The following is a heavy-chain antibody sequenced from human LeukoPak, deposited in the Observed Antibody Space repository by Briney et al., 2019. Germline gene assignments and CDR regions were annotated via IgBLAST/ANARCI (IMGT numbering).Heavy chain of an antibody. J-gene: IGHJ4*02. CDR1: GGSISSHY. V-gene: IGHV4-59*11. CDR2: IYYSGST. CDR3: ARELYSSSWQVIDY. Sequence: SETLSLTCTVSGGSISSHYWSWIRQPPGKGLEWIGYIYYSGSTNYNPSLKSRVTISVDTSKNQFSLKLSSVTAADTAVYYCARELYSSSWQVIDYWGQGTLVTVSS. D-gene: IGHD6-13*01.